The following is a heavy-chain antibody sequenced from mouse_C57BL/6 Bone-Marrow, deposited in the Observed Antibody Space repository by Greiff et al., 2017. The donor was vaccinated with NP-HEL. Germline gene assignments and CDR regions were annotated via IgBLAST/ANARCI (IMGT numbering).Heavy chain of an antibody. CDR3: ARGPIYYGYDGSPWFAY. CDR2: INPSSGYT. CDR1: GYTFTSYW. J-gene: IGHJ3*01. Sequence: QVQLKQSGAELAKPGASVKLSCKASGYTFTSYWMHWVKQRPGQGLEWIGYINPSSGYTKYNQKFKDKATLTADKSSSTAYMQLSSLTYEDSAVYYCARGPIYYGYDGSPWFAYWGQGTLVTVSA. V-gene: IGHV1-7*01. D-gene: IGHD2-2*01.